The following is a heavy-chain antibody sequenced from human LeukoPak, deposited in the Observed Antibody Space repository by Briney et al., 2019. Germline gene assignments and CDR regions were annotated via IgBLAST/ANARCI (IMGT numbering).Heavy chain of an antibody. J-gene: IGHJ4*02. CDR3: ARDESGGYYVY. Sequence: PGGSLGLSCEASGFTFSRHWMSWVRQAPGRGLEWVANIKQDGSMKQYADSVRGRFIISRDNAKNSVYLQLSSLKAEDSAVYFCARDESGGYYVYWGQGTLVTVSS. D-gene: IGHD2-15*01. CDR2: IKQDGSMK. V-gene: IGHV3-7*01. CDR1: GFTFSRHW.